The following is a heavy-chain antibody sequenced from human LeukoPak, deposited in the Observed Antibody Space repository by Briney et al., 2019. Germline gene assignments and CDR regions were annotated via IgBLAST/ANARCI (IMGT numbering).Heavy chain of an antibody. CDR1: GYTFTSYG. CDR2: IIPIIGKV. J-gene: IGHJ6*02. V-gene: IGHV1-69*04. CDR3: ARVLQVQSHNHPSYDYALDV. Sequence: ASVKVSCKASGYTFTSYGISWVRQAPGQGLEWLGTIIPIIGKVNSAQRFQGRVELTADKSTSTTYMQLNGLRPEDTAIYYCARVLQVQSHNHPSYDYALDVWGQGTTVVVS. D-gene: IGHD1-14*01.